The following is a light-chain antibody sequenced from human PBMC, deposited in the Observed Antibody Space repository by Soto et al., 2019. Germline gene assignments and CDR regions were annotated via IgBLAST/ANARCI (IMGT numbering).Light chain of an antibody. V-gene: IGKV3-15*01. J-gene: IGKJ1*01. Sequence: ESVLTQSQYNLSFSPGERATLSFRASQSVSSSYLAWYQQKPGQSPRLLIYGTSTRATGVPARFSGSGSGTEFTLTISSLQSQDFAVYYCQQYNTWPRTFGQGTKVDIK. CDR2: GTS. CDR3: QQYNTWPRT. CDR1: QSVSSSY.